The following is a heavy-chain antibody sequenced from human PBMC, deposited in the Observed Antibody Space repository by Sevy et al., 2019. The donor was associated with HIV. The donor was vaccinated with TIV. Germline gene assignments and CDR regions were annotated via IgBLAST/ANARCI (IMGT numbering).Heavy chain of an antibody. CDR3: AKGFCSGGSCPRDYYYYGMDV. CDR2: ISGSGRYT. Sequence: GGSLRLSCAASGFTFSTYAMNWVRQAPGKELEWVSSISGSGRYTYYADSVEGRFTISRDSSKNTLYLQMNSLRADDTAVYYCAKGFCSGGSCPRDYYYYGMDVWGQGTTVTVSS. V-gene: IGHV3-23*01. D-gene: IGHD2-15*01. CDR1: GFTFSTYA. J-gene: IGHJ6*02.